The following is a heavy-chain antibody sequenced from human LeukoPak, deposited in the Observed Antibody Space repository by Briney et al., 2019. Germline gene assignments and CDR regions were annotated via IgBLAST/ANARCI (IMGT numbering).Heavy chain of an antibody. D-gene: IGHD6-19*01. V-gene: IGHV1-2*06. Sequence: ASVKVSCKASGYTFTGYYIHWVRQAPGQGLEWMGRINPNNGGTNYAQKFEGRVTMTRDTSISTAYMELSRLRSDDTAVYYCARDLSRWYWDFDYWGQGTLVTVSS. CDR1: GYTFTGYY. CDR3: ARDLSRWYWDFDY. CDR2: INPNNGGT. J-gene: IGHJ4*02.